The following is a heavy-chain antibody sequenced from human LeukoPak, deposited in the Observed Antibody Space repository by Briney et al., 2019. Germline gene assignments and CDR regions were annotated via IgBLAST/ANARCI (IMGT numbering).Heavy chain of an antibody. D-gene: IGHD2-15*01. CDR2: INPNSGGT. CDR1: GYTFTVYY. Sequence: ASVRVSSKASGYTFTVYYMHWVRQAPGQGLEWMGWINPNSGGTNYAQKFQGRVTMTRDTSISTAYMELSRLRSDDTAVYYCARDPGYCSGGSCFNWFDPWGQGTLVTVSS. CDR3: ARDPGYCSGGSCFNWFDP. J-gene: IGHJ5*02. V-gene: IGHV1-2*02.